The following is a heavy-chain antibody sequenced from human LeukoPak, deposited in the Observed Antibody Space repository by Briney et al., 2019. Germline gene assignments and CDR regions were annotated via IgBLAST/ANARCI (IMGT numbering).Heavy chain of an antibody. Sequence: GGSLRLSCEASGFSFRDHWMAWVRQAPGKGLVWVSGIKGDGRSIKNADSVKGRFTISRDNGKSTLHLQMNSLRAEDTAVYYCVRGLAWSWDVWGQGTTVIVSS. CDR3: VRGLAWSWDV. CDR2: IKGDGRSI. J-gene: IGHJ6*02. V-gene: IGHV3-74*03. D-gene: IGHD3-3*01. CDR1: GFSFRDHW.